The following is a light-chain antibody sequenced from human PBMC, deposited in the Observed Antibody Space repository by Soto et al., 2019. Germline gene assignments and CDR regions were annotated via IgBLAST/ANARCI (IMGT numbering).Light chain of an antibody. Sequence: EIVLTQSPGTLSLSPGERATLSCGASQSVTSNYLAWYQQKPGQAPRLLIFGASTRATGIADRFSGSGSGTDFTLTISRLEPEDFAVYYCQHYYTSYTTFGQGTKVEIK. CDR3: QHYYTSYTT. J-gene: IGKJ1*01. CDR1: QSVTSNY. V-gene: IGKV3-20*01. CDR2: GAS.